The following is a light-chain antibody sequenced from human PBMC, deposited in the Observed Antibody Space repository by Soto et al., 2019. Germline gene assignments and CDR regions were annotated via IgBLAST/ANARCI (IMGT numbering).Light chain of an antibody. CDR3: SSYTAFTTYV. Sequence: QSALTQPASVSGSPGQSITISYTGTNSDVGAYSYVSWYQQCPGKAPKLLIYDVGARPSGISDRFSGSKSGNTASLTISGLQAEVEADYYCSSYTAFTTYVFGSGTKLTVL. CDR1: NSDVGAYSY. J-gene: IGLJ1*01. V-gene: IGLV2-14*03. CDR2: DVG.